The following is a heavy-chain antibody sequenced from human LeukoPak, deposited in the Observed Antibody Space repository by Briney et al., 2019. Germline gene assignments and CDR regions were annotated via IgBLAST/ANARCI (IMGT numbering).Heavy chain of an antibody. V-gene: IGHV3-23*01. CDR2: ISGSGGST. D-gene: IGHD6-19*01. CDR1: GFTFSSYA. CDR3: AKERELVVTGNYFDY. Sequence: GGSLRLSCAASGFTFSSYAMSWVCQAPGKGLEWVSVISGSGGSTYYADSVKGRFTISRDNSKNTLYLQMNSLRAEDTAVYYCAKERELVVTGNYFDYWGQGTLVTVSS. J-gene: IGHJ4*02.